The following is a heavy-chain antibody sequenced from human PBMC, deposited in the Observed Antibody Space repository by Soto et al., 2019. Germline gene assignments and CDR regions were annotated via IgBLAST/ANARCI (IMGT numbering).Heavy chain of an antibody. Sequence: ASVKVSCKASGYTCTSYAMHWVRQAPGQRLEWMGWINAGNGNTKYSQKFQGRVTITRDTSASTVYMELSSLRSEDTAVYYCARALFLLIVYAIGGYDYCRQRPLVTVSA. D-gene: IGHD2-8*01. CDR1: GYTCTSYA. CDR3: ARALFLLIVYAIGGYDY. CDR2: INAGNGNT. J-gene: IGHJ4*02. V-gene: IGHV1-3*01.